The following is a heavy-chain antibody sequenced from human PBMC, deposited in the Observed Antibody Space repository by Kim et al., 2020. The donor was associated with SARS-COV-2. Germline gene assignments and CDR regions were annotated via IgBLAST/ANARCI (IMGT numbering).Heavy chain of an antibody. V-gene: IGHV3-7*04. Sequence: GTDQYYVDSVKGRFTVSRDNAKNSVELQMNSLGVEDTAVYYCMGGGYTSSWGQGTLVTVSS. CDR2: GTDQ. CDR3: MGGGYTSS. J-gene: IGHJ5*02. D-gene: IGHD2-2*01.